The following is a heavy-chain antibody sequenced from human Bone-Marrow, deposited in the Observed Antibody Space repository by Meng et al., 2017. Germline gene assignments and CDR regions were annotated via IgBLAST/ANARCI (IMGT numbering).Heavy chain of an antibody. CDR1: GYTFTSYD. D-gene: IGHD3-22*01. Sequence: ASVKVSCKASGYTFTSYDINWVRQATGQGLEWMGWMNPNSGNTGYAQKFQGRVTITRNTSISTAYMELSSLRSEDTAVYYCARGGYYSRLTFHDAFDIWGQGTMVTVSS. CDR2: MNPNSGNT. J-gene: IGHJ3*02. V-gene: IGHV1-8*03. CDR3: ARGGYYSRLTFHDAFDI.